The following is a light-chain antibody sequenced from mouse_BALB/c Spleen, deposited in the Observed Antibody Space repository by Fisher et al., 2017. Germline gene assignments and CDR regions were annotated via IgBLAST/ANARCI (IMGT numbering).Light chain of an antibody. V-gene: IGKV4-53*01. CDR3: QQWSSNPLT. CDR2: DTS. Sequence: DIVLTQTPALMAASPGEKVTITCSVSSSISSSNLHWYQQKSGTSPKRWIYDTSKLASGVPARFSGSGSGTSYSLTISSMEAEDAATYYCQQWSSNPLTFGAGTKLELK. J-gene: IGKJ5*01. CDR1: SSISSSN.